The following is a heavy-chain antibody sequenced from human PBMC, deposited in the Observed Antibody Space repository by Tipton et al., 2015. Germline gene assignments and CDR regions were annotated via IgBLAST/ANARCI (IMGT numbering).Heavy chain of an antibody. Sequence: TLSLTCTVSGGSVSSANYYWSWIRQPPGKGLEWIGYISYSGSTHCNPSVKSRVTISLDTSKNQFSLTLNSVTAADTAVYYCARGELGDFDSWGQGTLVTVSS. CDR2: ISYSGST. V-gene: IGHV4-61*01. CDR3: ARGELGDFDS. J-gene: IGHJ4*02. D-gene: IGHD6-6*01. CDR1: GGSVSSANYY.